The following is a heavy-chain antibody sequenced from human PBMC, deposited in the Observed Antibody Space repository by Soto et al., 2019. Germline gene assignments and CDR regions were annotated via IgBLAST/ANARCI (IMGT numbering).Heavy chain of an antibody. V-gene: IGHV3-15*07. CDR3: TTSYSNHVKDSYYFDY. CDR2: IKSKTDGGTT. CDR1: GFTFSNAW. J-gene: IGHJ4*02. D-gene: IGHD4-4*01. Sequence: EVQLVESGGGLVKPGGSLRLSCAASGFTFSNAWMNWVRQAPGKGLEWVGRIKSKTDGGTTDYAAPVKGRFTISRDDSKNTLYLHMNSLKTEDTAVYYCTTSYSNHVKDSYYFDYWGQGTLVTVSS.